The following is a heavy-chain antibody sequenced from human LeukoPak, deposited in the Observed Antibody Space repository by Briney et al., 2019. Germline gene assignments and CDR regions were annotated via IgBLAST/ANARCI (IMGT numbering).Heavy chain of an antibody. CDR1: GFTFSSYG. CDR3: AKDLPHCNSTSCYAVGLDY. Sequence: PGGSLRLSCAASGFTFSSYGMHWVRQAPGKGLEWVAVIWYDGSNKYYADSVKGRFTISRDNSKNTLYLQMKSLRAEDTAVYYCAKDLPHCNSTSCYAVGLDYWGQGTLVTVSS. V-gene: IGHV3-33*06. J-gene: IGHJ4*02. CDR2: IWYDGSNK. D-gene: IGHD2-2*01.